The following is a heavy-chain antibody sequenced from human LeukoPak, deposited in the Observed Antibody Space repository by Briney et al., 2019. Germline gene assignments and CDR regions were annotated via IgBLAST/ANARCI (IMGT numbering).Heavy chain of an antibody. CDR2: IYYSGST. CDR3: ARRAGYCSSTSCYILSDY. Sequence: PSETLSLTCTVSGGSISSSSYYWGWIRQPPGKGLEWIGSIYYSGSTYYNPSLKSRVTISVDTSKNQFSLKLSSVTAADTAVYYCARRAGYCSSTSCYILSDYWGQGTLVTVSS. D-gene: IGHD2-2*02. J-gene: IGHJ4*02. CDR1: GGSISSSSYY. V-gene: IGHV4-39*01.